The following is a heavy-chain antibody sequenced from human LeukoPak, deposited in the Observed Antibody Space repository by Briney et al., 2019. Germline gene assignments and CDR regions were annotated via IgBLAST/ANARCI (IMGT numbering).Heavy chain of an antibody. V-gene: IGHV1-69*04. J-gene: IGHJ6*02. CDR2: IIPILGIA. CDR3: ARPYCSSTSCYNYYGMDV. D-gene: IGHD2-2*02. CDR1: GGTFSSYA. Sequence: SVKVSCKASGGTFSSYAISWVRQAPGQGLEWMGRIIPILGIANYAQKFQGRVTITADKSTSTAYMELSSLRSEDTAVYYCARPYCSSTSCYNYYGMDVWGQGTTVTVSS.